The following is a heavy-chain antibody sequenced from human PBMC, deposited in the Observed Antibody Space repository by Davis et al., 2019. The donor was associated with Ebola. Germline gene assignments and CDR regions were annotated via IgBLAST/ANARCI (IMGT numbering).Heavy chain of an antibody. CDR2: IYPGDSDT. CDR1: GYSFTSYW. CDR3: ARHEAPKDATDYYYYYMDV. J-gene: IGHJ6*03. D-gene: IGHD2-15*01. V-gene: IGHV5-51*01. Sequence: GESLKISCKGSGYSFTSYWIGWVRQMPGKGLEWMGIIYPGDSDTRYSPSFQGQVTISADKSISTAYLQWSSLKASDTAMYYCARHEAPKDATDYYYYYMDVWGKGTTVTVSS.